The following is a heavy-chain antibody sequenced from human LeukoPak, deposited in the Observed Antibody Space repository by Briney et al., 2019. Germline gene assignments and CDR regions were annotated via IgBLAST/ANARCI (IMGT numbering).Heavy chain of an antibody. Sequence: GASVKVSCKASVYTFTSYGISWVRQAPGQGLEWMGWISAYNGNTNYAQKLQGRVTMTTDTSTSTAYMELRSLRSDDTAVYYCARVGGCSSTSCYVWFDSWGQGTMVTVSS. CDR3: ARVGGCSSTSCYVWFDS. J-gene: IGHJ5*01. CDR1: VYTFTSYG. D-gene: IGHD2-2*01. CDR2: ISAYNGNT. V-gene: IGHV1-18*01.